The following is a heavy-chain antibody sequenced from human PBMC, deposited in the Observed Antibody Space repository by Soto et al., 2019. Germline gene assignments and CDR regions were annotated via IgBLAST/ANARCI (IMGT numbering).Heavy chain of an antibody. Sequence: SETLSLTCTVSGGSISSGGYYWSWIRQHPGKGLEWIGYIYYSGSTYYNPSLKSRVTISVDTSKNQFSLKLSSVTAADTAVYYCARGARLAYCGGDCPDYYYYGMDVWGQGTPVTVSS. CDR1: GGSISSGGYY. CDR2: IYYSGST. J-gene: IGHJ6*02. D-gene: IGHD2-21*02. CDR3: ARGARLAYCGGDCPDYYYYGMDV. V-gene: IGHV4-31*03.